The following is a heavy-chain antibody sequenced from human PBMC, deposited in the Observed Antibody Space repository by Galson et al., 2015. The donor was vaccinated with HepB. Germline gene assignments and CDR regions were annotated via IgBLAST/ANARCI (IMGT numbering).Heavy chain of an antibody. CDR3: ASTRSSWYPYFDY. CDR1: GFTFRSYA. CDR2: ISSNGGST. Sequence: SLRLSCAASGFTFRSYAMHWVRQAPGKGLEYVSAISSNGGSTYYADSVKGRFTISRDNSKNTLYLQMNSLRAEDTAVYYCASTRSSWYPYFDYWGQGTLVTVSS. D-gene: IGHD6-13*01. V-gene: IGHV3-64*04. J-gene: IGHJ4*02.